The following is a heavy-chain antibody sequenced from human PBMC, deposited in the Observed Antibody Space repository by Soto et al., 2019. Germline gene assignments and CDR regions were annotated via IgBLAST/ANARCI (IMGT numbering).Heavy chain of an antibody. J-gene: IGHJ6*03. D-gene: IGHD4-17*01. CDR2: IFSNDEK. CDR1: GFSLSNARMG. Sequence: SGPTLVNPTETLTLTCTVSGFSLSNARMGVSWIRQPPGKALEWLAHIFSNDEKSYSTSLKSRLTISKDTSKSQVVLTMTNMDPVDTATFYFARSTVTTPPLGYYYYMDVWGKGTTVTVSS. V-gene: IGHV2-26*01. CDR3: ARSTVTTPPLGYYYYMDV.